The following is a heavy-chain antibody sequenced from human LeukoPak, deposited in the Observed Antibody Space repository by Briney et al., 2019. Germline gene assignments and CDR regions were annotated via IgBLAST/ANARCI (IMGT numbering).Heavy chain of an antibody. Sequence: ASVKVSCKASGYTFTSYYMHWVRQAPGKGLEWMGGFDPEDGETIYAQKFQGRVTMTEDTSTDTAYMELSSLRSEDTAVYYCTPHVLRFLEWSNWFDPWGQGTLVTVSS. V-gene: IGHV1-24*01. D-gene: IGHD3-3*01. CDR2: FDPEDGET. J-gene: IGHJ5*02. CDR3: TPHVLRFLEWSNWFDP. CDR1: GYTFTSYY.